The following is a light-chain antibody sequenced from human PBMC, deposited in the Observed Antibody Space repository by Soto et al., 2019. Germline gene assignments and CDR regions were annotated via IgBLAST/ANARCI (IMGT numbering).Light chain of an antibody. CDR2: GAS. Sequence: EIVLTQSPGTLSLSPGERATLSCRASQSVSSSYLAWYQQKPGKAPRLLIYGASSRATGIPDRFSGSGSGTDFTLTISRLEPEDFAVYYCQQYGSSLRAFGQGTKLEIK. CDR1: QSVSSSY. V-gene: IGKV3-20*01. CDR3: QQYGSSLRA. J-gene: IGKJ2*01.